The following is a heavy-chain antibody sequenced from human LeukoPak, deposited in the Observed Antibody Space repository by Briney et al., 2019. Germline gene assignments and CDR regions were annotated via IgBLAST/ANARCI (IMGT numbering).Heavy chain of an antibody. V-gene: IGHV3-7*01. Sequence: GGSLRLSCAASGFTFRSYWMSWFRQAPGKRLYRVANIKQDGSEKYYVDSVKGRFTISRDNAKNSLYLQMNSLRAEDTAVYYCARDLISAAAGTGYWGQGTLVTVSS. CDR1: GFTFRSYW. D-gene: IGHD6-13*01. J-gene: IGHJ4*02. CDR3: ARDLISAAAGTGY. CDR2: IKQDGSEK.